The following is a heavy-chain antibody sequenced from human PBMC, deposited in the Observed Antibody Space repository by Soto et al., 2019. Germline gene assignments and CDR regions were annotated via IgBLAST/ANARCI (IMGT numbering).Heavy chain of an antibody. D-gene: IGHD1-1*01. CDR2: IYHSGST. V-gene: IGHV4-30-2*01. Sequence: SETLSLTCAVSGGSISSGGYSWSWIRQPPGKGLEWIGYIYHSGSTYYNPSLKSRVTISVDRSKNQFSLKLSSVTAADTAVYYCARGWENDDPYFDYWGQGTLVTVSS. CDR3: ARGWENDDPYFDY. CDR1: GGSISSGGYS. J-gene: IGHJ4*02.